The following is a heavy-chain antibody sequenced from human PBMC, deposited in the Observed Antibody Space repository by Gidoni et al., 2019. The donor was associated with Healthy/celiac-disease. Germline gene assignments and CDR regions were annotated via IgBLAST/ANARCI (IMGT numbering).Heavy chain of an antibody. CDR1: GYTFTSYA. CDR3: ARALLNYYGSGSYYPVATNFRTKIIDY. D-gene: IGHD3-10*01. Sequence: QVQLVQSGAEVKKPGASVKVSCKASGYTFTSYAMHWVRQAPGQRLEWMGWINAGNGNTKYSQKFQGRVTITRDTSASTAYMELSSLRSEDTAVYYCARALLNYYGSGSYYPVATNFRTKIIDYWGQGTLVTVSS. J-gene: IGHJ4*02. CDR2: INAGNGNT. V-gene: IGHV1-3*01.